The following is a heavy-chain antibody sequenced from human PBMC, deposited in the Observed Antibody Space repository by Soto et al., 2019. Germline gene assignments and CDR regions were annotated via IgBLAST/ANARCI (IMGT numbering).Heavy chain of an antibody. CDR1: GYTFTSYG. D-gene: IGHD1-26*01. Sequence: QVQLVQSGAEVKKPGASVKVSCKASGYTFTSYGISWVRQAPGQGLEWMGWISAYNGNTNYAQKLQGRVTMTTDTSTSTAYMELRGLRSDDTAVYYCARVRSAAWVNAPNDYWGQGTLVTVSS. CDR2: ISAYNGNT. V-gene: IGHV1-18*01. J-gene: IGHJ4*02. CDR3: ARVRSAAWVNAPNDY.